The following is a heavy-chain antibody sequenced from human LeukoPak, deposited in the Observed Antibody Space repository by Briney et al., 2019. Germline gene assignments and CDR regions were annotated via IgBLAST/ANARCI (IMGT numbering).Heavy chain of an antibody. D-gene: IGHD2-2*01. V-gene: IGHV3-21*01. CDR1: GFSFSGYS. J-gene: IGHJ4*02. CDR2: ISPSSSCI. CDR3: ARGRGCSSMSCYPDY. Sequence: GGSLRLSCAASGFSFSGYSINWVRQAPGKGLEWVPSISPSSSCIYYADSVKGRSTISRDNAKNSLYLQVNSLRAEDTAVYYCARGRGCSSMSCYPDYWGQGTLVTVSS.